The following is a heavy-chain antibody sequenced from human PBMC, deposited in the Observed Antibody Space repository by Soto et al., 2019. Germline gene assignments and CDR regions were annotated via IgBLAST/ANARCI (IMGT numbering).Heavy chain of an antibody. J-gene: IGHJ4*02. D-gene: IGHD3-22*01. CDR3: ARGYYDSSGYYFGNRNKEFDY. CDR1: GGSISSGDYY. CDR2: IYYSGST. Sequence: SETLSLTCTVSGGSISSGDYYWSWIRQPPGKGMERIGYIYYSGSTYYNPSLKSRVTISVDTSKNQFSLKLSSVTAADTAVYYCARGYYDSSGYYFGNRNKEFDYWGQGTLVTVSS. V-gene: IGHV4-30-4*01.